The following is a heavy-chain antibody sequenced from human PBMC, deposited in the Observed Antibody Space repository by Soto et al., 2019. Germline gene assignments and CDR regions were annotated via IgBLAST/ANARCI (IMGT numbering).Heavy chain of an antibody. V-gene: IGHV3-23*01. Sequence: GGSLRLSCAASGFTFSSYAMSWVRQAPGKGLEWVSGICSSGGSTYYADSVKGRFTISRDNSKNTLYLQMNSLRAEDTAVYYCARRLLGATVTSSDYWGQGPLVTVSS. CDR3: ARRLLGATVTSSDY. CDR2: ICSSGGST. J-gene: IGHJ4*01. D-gene: IGHD1-26*01. CDR1: GFTFSSYA.